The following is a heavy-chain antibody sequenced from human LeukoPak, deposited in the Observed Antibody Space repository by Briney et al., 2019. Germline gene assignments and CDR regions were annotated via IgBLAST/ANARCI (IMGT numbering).Heavy chain of an antibody. J-gene: IGHJ5*02. V-gene: IGHV1-69*13. D-gene: IGHD3-22*01. CDR2: IIPIFGTA. CDR3: AFAAYYYDSSGYQYNWFDP. Sequence: ASVKVSCKASGGTFSSYAISWVRQAPGQGLEWMGGIIPIFGTANYAQKFQGRVTITADESTSTAYMELSSLRSEDTAVYYCAFAAYYYDSSGYQYNWFDPWGQGTLVTVSS. CDR1: GGTFSSYA.